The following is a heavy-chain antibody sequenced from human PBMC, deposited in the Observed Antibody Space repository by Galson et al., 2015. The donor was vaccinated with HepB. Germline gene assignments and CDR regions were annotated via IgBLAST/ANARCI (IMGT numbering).Heavy chain of an antibody. CDR1: GGSISSYY. CDR3: AREPPYGGQDY. J-gene: IGHJ4*02. Sequence: LSLTCTVSGGSISSYYWSWIRQPPGKGLEWIGYIYYSGRTSYNPSLKSRVTISLDTSKNQFSLKLSSVTAADTAVYYCAREPPYGGQDYWGQGTLVTVSS. V-gene: IGHV4-59*01. CDR2: IYYSGRT. D-gene: IGHD4/OR15-4a*01.